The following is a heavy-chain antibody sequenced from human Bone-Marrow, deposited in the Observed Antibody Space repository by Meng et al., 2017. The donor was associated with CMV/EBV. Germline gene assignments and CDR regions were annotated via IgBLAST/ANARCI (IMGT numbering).Heavy chain of an antibody. V-gene: IGHV3-9*01. CDR1: GFNFDDYA. CDR2: ISWNSASI. Sequence: GGSLRLSCAASGFNFDDYAMHWVRQAPGKGLEWVSGISWNSASIGYVDSVKGRFTLSRDNAKNSLYLQMDGLRPEDTALYYCARDRARYYDFWSGYSRPQYDYGMDVWGQGTAVTVSS. CDR3: ARDRARYYDFWSGYSRPQYDYGMDV. J-gene: IGHJ6*02. D-gene: IGHD3-3*01.